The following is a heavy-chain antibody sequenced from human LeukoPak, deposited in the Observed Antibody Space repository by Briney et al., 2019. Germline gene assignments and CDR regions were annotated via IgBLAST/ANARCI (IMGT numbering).Heavy chain of an antibody. D-gene: IGHD6-13*01. Sequence: GGSLRLSCAVSGFTFSSFAMSWVRQAPGKGLEWVSTISGSGGSTYCAHSVKGRFTISRDNSKNTLYLQMNSLRGEDTAVYYCARAGYSSLGDYFDYWGQGTLVTVSS. V-gene: IGHV3-23*01. J-gene: IGHJ4*02. CDR3: ARAGYSSLGDYFDY. CDR2: ISGSGGST. CDR1: GFTFSSFA.